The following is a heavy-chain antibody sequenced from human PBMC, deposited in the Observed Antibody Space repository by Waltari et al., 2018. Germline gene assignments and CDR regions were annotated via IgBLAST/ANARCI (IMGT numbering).Heavy chain of an antibody. D-gene: IGHD5-12*01. J-gene: IGHJ6*03. Sequence: QVQLQQWGAGLLKPSETLSLTCAVYGGSFSGYYWSWIRQPPGKGLEWIGEINHSGSTNYNPSLKSRVTISVDTSKNQFSLKLSSVTAADTAVYYCARGRRMATITTPLRYYYYYMDVWGKGTTVTVSS. V-gene: IGHV4-34*01. CDR1: GGSFSGYY. CDR2: INHSGST. CDR3: ARGRRMATITTPLRYYYYYMDV.